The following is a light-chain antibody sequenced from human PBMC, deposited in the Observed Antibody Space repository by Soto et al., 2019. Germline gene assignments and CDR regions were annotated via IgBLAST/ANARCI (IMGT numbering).Light chain of an antibody. Sequence: EFVLTQSPGTLSLSRGERATLSCRASESVTSNFLAWYQQKPGLAPRLLIYGTSSRATGTPDRFSGSGSGTEFTLTISSLQSEDFAVYYCKQYEKWHPSTTFGQGTRLEI. CDR2: GTS. V-gene: IGKV3-20*01. CDR3: KQYEKWHPSTT. CDR1: ESVTSNF. J-gene: IGKJ5*01.